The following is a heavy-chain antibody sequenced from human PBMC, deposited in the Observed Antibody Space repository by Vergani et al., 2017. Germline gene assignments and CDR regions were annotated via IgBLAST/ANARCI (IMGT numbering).Heavy chain of an antibody. D-gene: IGHD2-21*02. CDR3: ARHLAYCGGDCYPYYYGMDV. CDR1: GGSISSSSYY. CDR2: IYYSGST. J-gene: IGHJ6*02. V-gene: IGHV4-39*01. Sequence: QLQLQESDPGLVKPSETLSLTCTVSGGSISSSSYYWGWIRQPPGKELECIGSIYYSGSTYYNPSLKSRVTIAVDTSKNQFSLKLSSVTAADTAVYYCARHLAYCGGDCYPYYYGMDVWGQGTTVTVSS.